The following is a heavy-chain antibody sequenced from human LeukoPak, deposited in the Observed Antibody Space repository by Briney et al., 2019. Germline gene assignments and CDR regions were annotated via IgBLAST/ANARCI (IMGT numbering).Heavy chain of an antibody. CDR2: MNPNSGNT. CDR3: ARAPGYDILTGYSPVDY. CDR1: GYTFTSYD. J-gene: IGHJ4*02. V-gene: IGHV1-8*01. D-gene: IGHD3-9*01. Sequence: ASVKVSFKASGYTFTSYDINWVRQAAGQGLEWMGWMNPNSGNTGYAQKFQGRVTMTRNTSISTAYMGLSSLRSEDTAVYYCARAPGYDILTGYSPVDYWGQGTLVTVSS.